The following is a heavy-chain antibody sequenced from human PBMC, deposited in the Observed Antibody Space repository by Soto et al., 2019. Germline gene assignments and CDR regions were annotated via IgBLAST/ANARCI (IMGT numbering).Heavy chain of an antibody. Sequence: QVQLQESGPGLVKPSETLSLTCIVSGGSISSYYWSWIRQPPGKGLEWIGYIYYRGSTSYNPSLKSRVTISVDTSKNQFSLKLTSENAADTAVYYCARDMYSSGVPHAFDIWGQGTMVTVSS. CDR1: GGSISSYY. D-gene: IGHD6-19*01. J-gene: IGHJ3*02. CDR2: IYYRGST. CDR3: ARDMYSSGVPHAFDI. V-gene: IGHV4-59*01.